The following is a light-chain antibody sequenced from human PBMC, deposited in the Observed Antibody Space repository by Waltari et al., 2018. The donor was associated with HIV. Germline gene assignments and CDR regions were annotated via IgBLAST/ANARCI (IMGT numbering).Light chain of an antibody. J-gene: IGLJ3*02. CDR3: CSITGTFTSYVL. CDR2: DVT. CDR1: SSDSS. Sequence: QSALTQPRSVSGSPGQSVTVSCTGTSSDSSVSWYHHHPGKAPKLIIFDVTERPSGVPDRFSASQSGNTASLTISGLLADDEADYYCCSITGTFTSYVLFGGGTKLTVL. V-gene: IGLV2-11*01.